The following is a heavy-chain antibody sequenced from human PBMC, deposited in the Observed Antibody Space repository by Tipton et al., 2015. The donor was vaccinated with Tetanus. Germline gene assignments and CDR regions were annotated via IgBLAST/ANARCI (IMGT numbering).Heavy chain of an antibody. D-gene: IGHD6-19*01. Sequence: TLSLTCTVSGGSISSGTYYWGWIRQPPWRGLEWIGSIYYYNGNTYYTPSLESRATISLDTSKTHFYLNLSSVTAADTAVYYCARPIKQWLVPVDSWGQGTLVTVSS. V-gene: IGHV4-39*02. CDR1: GGSISSGTYY. J-gene: IGHJ4*02. CDR2: IYYYNGNT. CDR3: ARPIKQWLVPVDS.